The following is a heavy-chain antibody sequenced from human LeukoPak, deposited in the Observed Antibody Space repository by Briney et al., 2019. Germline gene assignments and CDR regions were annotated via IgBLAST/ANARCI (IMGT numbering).Heavy chain of an antibody. CDR3: ARVFLYRSSYGEYLDS. V-gene: IGHV3-48*03. Sequence: GGSLRLSCAASGFTFSNYKMNWVRQAPGKVLEWVSYISGSGSTIYYTDSVKGRFTISRDNAKNSLYLQMNSLRAEDTAVYYCARVFLYRSSYGEYLDSWGQGTLVTVFS. D-gene: IGHD5-18*01. CDR2: ISGSGSTI. J-gene: IGHJ4*02. CDR1: GFTFSNYK.